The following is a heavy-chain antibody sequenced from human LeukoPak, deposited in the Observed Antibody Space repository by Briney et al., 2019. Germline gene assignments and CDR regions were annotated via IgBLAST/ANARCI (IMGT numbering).Heavy chain of an antibody. CDR2: ISSSRSSV. Sequence: GGSLRLSCVGSGFTLSSYDMIWARQAPGKGLEWVSCISSSRSSVYYADSVKGRFTISRDNAKNSLYLQMNSLRAEDTAIYYCARDGVRGHTTLDYWGQGTLVTVSS. CDR3: ARDGVRGHTTLDY. D-gene: IGHD3-10*01. CDR1: GFTLSSYD. V-gene: IGHV3-21*01. J-gene: IGHJ4*02.